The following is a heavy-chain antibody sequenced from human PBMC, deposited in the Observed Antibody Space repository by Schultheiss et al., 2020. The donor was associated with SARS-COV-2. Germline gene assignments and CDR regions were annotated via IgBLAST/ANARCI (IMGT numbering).Heavy chain of an antibody. J-gene: IGHJ3*02. CDR3: AKDSDAYSYGQCAFDI. CDR2: ISWNSGSI. D-gene: IGHD5-18*01. Sequence: GGSLRLSCAASGFTFDDYAMHWVRQAPGKGLEWVSGISWNSGSIGYADSVKGRFTISRDNAKNSLYLQMNSLRAEDTALYYCAKDSDAYSYGQCAFDIWGQATMVTVAS. V-gene: IGHV3-9*01. CDR1: GFTFDDYA.